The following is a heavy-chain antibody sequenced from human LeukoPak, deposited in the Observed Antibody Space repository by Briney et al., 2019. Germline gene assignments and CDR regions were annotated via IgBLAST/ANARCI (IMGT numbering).Heavy chain of an antibody. CDR2: INPSGGST. V-gene: IGHV1-46*01. D-gene: IGHD5-24*01. J-gene: IGHJ4*02. CDR3: AREEEMAACADPANFGY. CDR1: GYTFTSYG. Sequence: ASVKVSCKASGYTFTSYGISWVRQAPGQGLEWMGIINPSGGSTSSAQKFQGRVTMTSAMSKSKDYMELSRLRSEDTAVYYCAREEEMAACADPANFGYWGQGTLVTVSS.